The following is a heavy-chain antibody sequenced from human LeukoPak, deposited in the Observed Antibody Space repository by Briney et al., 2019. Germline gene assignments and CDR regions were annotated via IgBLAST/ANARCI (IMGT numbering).Heavy chain of an antibody. J-gene: IGHJ6*03. Sequence: GASVKVSCKASGYTFTGYYMHWVRQAPGQGLEWMGWINPNSGGTNYAQKFQGRVTMTRNTSISTAYMGLSSLRSEDTAVYYCARGADGDSYYMDVWGKGTTVTISS. D-gene: IGHD4-17*01. V-gene: IGHV1-2*02. CDR3: ARGADGDSYYMDV. CDR2: INPNSGGT. CDR1: GYTFTGYY.